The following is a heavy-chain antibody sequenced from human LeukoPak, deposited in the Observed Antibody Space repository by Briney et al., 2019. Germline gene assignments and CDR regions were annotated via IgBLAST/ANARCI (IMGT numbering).Heavy chain of an antibody. CDR2: IWYDGTNK. Sequence: PGRSLRLSCAASGFFFSSYGMHWVRQAPGKGLEWVALIWYDGTNKYYTDSVKGRFTISRDNAKNSLYLQMNSLRAEDTAVYYCARSSIVGATLFDYWGQGTLVTVSS. D-gene: IGHD1-26*01. V-gene: IGHV3-33*01. CDR1: GFFFSSYG. J-gene: IGHJ4*02. CDR3: ARSSIVGATLFDY.